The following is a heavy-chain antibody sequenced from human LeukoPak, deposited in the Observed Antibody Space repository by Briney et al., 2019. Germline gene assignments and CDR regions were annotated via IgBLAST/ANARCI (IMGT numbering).Heavy chain of an antibody. CDR3: AREDQSANFDY. Sequence: PGRSLRLSCAASGFTFSSYGMHWVRQAPGKGLEWVAVIWYDGSNKYYADSVKGRFTISRDNSKNTLYLQMNSLRAEDTAVYYCAREDQSANFDYWGQGTLVTVSS. V-gene: IGHV3-33*01. J-gene: IGHJ4*02. CDR1: GFTFSSYG. D-gene: IGHD2-2*01. CDR2: IWYDGSNK.